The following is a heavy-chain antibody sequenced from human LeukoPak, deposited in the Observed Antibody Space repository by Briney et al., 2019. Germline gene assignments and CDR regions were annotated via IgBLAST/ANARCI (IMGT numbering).Heavy chain of an antibody. CDR3: ARLDILTGYYPFDY. V-gene: IGHV3-11*01. CDR1: GFTFSDYY. CDR2: ISSSGSTI. Sequence: GGSLRLSCAASGFTFSDYYMSWIRQAPGKGLEWVPYISSSGSTIYYADSVKGRFTISRDNAKNSLYLQMNSLRAEDTAVYYCARLDILTGYYPFDYWGQGTLVTVSS. J-gene: IGHJ4*02. D-gene: IGHD3-9*01.